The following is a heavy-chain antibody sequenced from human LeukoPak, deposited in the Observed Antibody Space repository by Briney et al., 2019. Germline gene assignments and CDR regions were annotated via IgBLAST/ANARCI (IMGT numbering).Heavy chain of an antibody. Sequence: SETLSPTCSVSGGSVSNYYWSWIRQPPGKGLEWIGYVYYTGSTNYNPSLKSRVTMFEDKSKNQFSLRLYSVTVADTAVYYCARHFAYSSSSYFDYWGQGSLVTVSS. CDR3: ARHFAYSSSSYFDY. CDR1: GGSVSNYY. CDR2: VYYTGST. D-gene: IGHD6-6*01. V-gene: IGHV4-59*08. J-gene: IGHJ4*02.